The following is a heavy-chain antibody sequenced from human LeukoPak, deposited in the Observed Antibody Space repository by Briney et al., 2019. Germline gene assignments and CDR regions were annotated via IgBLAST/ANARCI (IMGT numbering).Heavy chain of an antibody. D-gene: IGHD2-2*01. CDR2: IYYSGST. CDR1: GGSISSYY. CDR3: ARQEGYCSSTSYYIYYDY. V-gene: IGHV4-59*08. J-gene: IGHJ4*02. Sequence: SETLSLTCTVSGGSISSYYWSWIRQPPGKGLEWIGYIYYSGSTNCNPSLKSRVTISVDTSKNQFSLKLSSVTAADTAVYYCARQEGYCSSTSYYIYYDYWGQGTLVTVSS.